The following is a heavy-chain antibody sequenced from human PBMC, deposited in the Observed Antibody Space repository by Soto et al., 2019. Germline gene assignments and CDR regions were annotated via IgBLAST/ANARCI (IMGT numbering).Heavy chain of an antibody. V-gene: IGHV3-11*05. J-gene: IGHJ4*02. CDR1: GFTFSDYY. D-gene: IGHD4-17*01. Sequence: QVQLVESGGGLVKPGGSLRLSCAASGFTFSDYYMSWIRQAPGKGLEWVSYISSSSSYTNYADSVKGRFTISRNNAKNSQYLQLNSLGDEDTAVYYCARVDYGDYPDYWGQGTLVTDSS. CDR3: ARVDYGDYPDY. CDR2: ISSSSSYT.